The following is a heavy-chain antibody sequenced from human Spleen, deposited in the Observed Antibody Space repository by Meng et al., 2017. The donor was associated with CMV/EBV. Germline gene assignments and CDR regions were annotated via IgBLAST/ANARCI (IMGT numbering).Heavy chain of an antibody. D-gene: IGHD5-18*01. CDR1: GFTFSSYG. CDR3: AKDSSGDNYGYIKY. J-gene: IGHJ4*02. CDR2: IRYDGSNK. V-gene: IGHV3-30*02. Sequence: QVQLVESGGGVVQPGGXXRLSCAASGFTFSSYGMHWVRQAPGKGPEWVAFIRYDGSNKYYVDSVKGRFTISRDNSKNTLYLQMNGLRAEDTAVYYCAKDSSGDNYGYIKYWGQGTLVTVSS.